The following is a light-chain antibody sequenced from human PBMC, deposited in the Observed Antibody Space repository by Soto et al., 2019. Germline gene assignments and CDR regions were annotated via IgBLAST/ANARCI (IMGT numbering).Light chain of an antibody. J-gene: IGKJ1*01. Sequence: DIQMTQSPSSLSASVGDRVTITCRASQSISNYLNWYQQKPGIAPKFLIYGASSLHSGVPSRFSGSGSGTDFTLSISSLQPEDFATYYCQQTYSTPTTFGQGTKVEIK. CDR1: QSISNY. CDR2: GAS. CDR3: QQTYSTPTT. V-gene: IGKV1-39*01.